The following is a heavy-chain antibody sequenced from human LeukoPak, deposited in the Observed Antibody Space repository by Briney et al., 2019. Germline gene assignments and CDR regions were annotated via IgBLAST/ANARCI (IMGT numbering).Heavy chain of an antibody. CDR2: VSYSGST. CDR1: GGSISVWY. V-gene: IGHV4-59*08. Sequence: SETLSLTCTVSGGSISVWYWSWIRQPPGKGLEWIGSVSYSGSTNYNPSLKSRVTISVDTSKNQFSLKLSSVTAADTAVYYCARHINWFDPWGQGTLVTVSS. CDR3: ARHINWFDP. J-gene: IGHJ5*02.